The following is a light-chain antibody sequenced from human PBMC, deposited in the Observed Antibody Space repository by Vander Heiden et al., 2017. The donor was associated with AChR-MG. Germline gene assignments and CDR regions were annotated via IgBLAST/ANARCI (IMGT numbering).Light chain of an antibody. CDR3: YSYGGSDTFV. V-gene: IGLV2-23*01. CDR1: CTVFGRFTL. Sequence: QSALPQPASVSGSPGQSSTISSSGPCTVFGRFTLVSWYQQHPGKAPKLMIYEDSKRPSGVSNRFSGSKSGNTASLTIFGLQAEDEADYYCYSYGGSDTFVFGTGTKVTVL. J-gene: IGLJ1*01. CDR2: EDS.